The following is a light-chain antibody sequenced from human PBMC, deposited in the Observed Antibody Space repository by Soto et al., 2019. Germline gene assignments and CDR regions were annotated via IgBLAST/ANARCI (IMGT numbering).Light chain of an antibody. CDR3: SSYTSSSTPYV. J-gene: IGLJ1*01. CDR2: EDS. CDR1: SSDVGGYNY. Sequence: LTQPASVSGSPGQSITISCTGTSSDVGGYNYVSWYQQHPGTAPKLMIYEDSNRPSGVSNRFSGSKSGNTASLTISGLQAEDEADYYCSSYTSSSTPYVFGTGTKVTFL. V-gene: IGLV2-14*01.